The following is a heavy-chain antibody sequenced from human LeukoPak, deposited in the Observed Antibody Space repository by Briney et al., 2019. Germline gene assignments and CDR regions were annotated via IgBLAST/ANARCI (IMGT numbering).Heavy chain of an antibody. V-gene: IGHV4-4*09. D-gene: IGHD6-13*01. CDR3: AGQSKLVEIDY. J-gene: IGHJ4*02. CDR1: GGSISSYY. Sequence: PSETLSLTCTVSGGSISSYYWSWIRQPPGKGLEWIGYIYTSGSTNYNPSLKSRVTISVDTSKNQFSLKLSSVTAADTAVYYCAGQSKLVEIDYWGQGTLVTVSS. CDR2: IYTSGST.